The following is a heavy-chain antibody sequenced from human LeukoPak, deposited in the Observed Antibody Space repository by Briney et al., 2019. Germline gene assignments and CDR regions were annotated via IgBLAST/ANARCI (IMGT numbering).Heavy chain of an antibody. J-gene: IGHJ5*02. V-gene: IGHV3-7*04. CDR1: GFTFSSCW. Sequence: GGSLRLSCAASGFTFSSCWMSWVRQAPGKGLEWVANINQDESEKYYVDSVKGRFTISRDNAKNSLYLRMNSLRAEDTAVYYCAREEAVAGTSNNWFDPWGQGSLVTVSS. CDR3: AREEAVAGTSNNWFDP. CDR2: INQDESEK. D-gene: IGHD6-19*01.